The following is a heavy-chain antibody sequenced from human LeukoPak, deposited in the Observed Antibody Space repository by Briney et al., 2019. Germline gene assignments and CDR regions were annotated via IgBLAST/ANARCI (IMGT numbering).Heavy chain of an antibody. CDR3: AKDPRPSGWYGYPLDV. Sequence: GGSLRLSCAGSGFTSSTFWMNWVRQAPGKGLEWVSVISGSGGTTYYADSVKGRFTISRDNPKNTLHLQMNSLRAEDTAVYYCAKDPRPSGWYGYPLDVWGQGTTVTVSS. D-gene: IGHD6-19*01. CDR2: ISGSGGTT. J-gene: IGHJ6*02. V-gene: IGHV3-23*01. CDR1: GFTSSTFW.